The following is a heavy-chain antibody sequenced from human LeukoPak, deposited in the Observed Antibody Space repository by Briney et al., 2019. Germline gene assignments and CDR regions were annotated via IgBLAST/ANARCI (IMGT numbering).Heavy chain of an antibody. CDR2: IYTSGST. Sequence: SETLSLTCTVSGGSISSGSYYWSWLRQPAGKGLEWIGRIYTSGSTNYNPSLKSRVTISVDTSKNQFSLKLSSVTAADTAVYYCARSPTTRTSRGFDYWGQGTLVTVSS. CDR3: ARSPTTRTSRGFDY. CDR1: GGSISSGSYY. D-gene: IGHD1-14*01. V-gene: IGHV4-61*02. J-gene: IGHJ4*02.